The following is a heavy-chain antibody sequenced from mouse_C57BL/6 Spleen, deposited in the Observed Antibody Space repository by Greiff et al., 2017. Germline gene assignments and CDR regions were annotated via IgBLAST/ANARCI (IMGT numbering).Heavy chain of an antibody. CDR2: IDPEDGDT. V-gene: IGHV14-1*01. Sequence: EVKLMESGAELVRPGASVKLSCTASGFNIKDYYMHWVKQRPEQGLAWIGRIDPEDGDTEYAPKFQGKATMTADTSSNTAYLQLSSLTSEDTAVYYCTTHYYGSSYGYFDYWGQGTTLTVSS. J-gene: IGHJ2*01. CDR3: TTHYYGSSYGYFDY. D-gene: IGHD1-1*01. CDR1: GFNIKDYY.